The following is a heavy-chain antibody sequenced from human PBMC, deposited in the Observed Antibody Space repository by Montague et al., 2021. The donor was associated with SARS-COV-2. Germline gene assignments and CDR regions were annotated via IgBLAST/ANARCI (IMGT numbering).Heavy chain of an antibody. CDR3: ARDRRGWVQRYYYMDV. J-gene: IGHJ6*03. Sequence: SETLSLTCTVPGGSISSYYWSWIRQPPGKGLEWIGYIYYSGSTNYNPSLKSRVTISVDTSKNQFSLKLSSVTAADTAVYYCARDRRGWVQRYYYMDVWGKGTTVTVSS. CDR2: IYYSGST. V-gene: IGHV4-59*01. D-gene: IGHD1-1*01. CDR1: GGSISSYY.